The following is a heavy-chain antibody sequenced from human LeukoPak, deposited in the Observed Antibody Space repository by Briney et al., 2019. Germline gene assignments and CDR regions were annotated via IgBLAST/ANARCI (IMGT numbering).Heavy chain of an antibody. CDR3: ASGPVAGAVGY. CDR1: GGSLCVGGLY. D-gene: IGHD6-19*01. V-gene: IGHV4-31*03. Sequence: SQTLSLTCTVSGGSLCVGGLYWSWTRQHPGKGLEWIGYIYYSGSTYYNPSLKSRVTISVDTSKNQFSLKLSSVTAADTAVYYCASGPVAGAVGYWGQGTLVTVSS. CDR2: IYYSGST. J-gene: IGHJ4*02.